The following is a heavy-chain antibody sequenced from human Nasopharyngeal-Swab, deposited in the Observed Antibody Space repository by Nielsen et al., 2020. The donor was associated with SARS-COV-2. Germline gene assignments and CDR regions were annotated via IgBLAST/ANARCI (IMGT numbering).Heavy chain of an antibody. D-gene: IGHD3-3*01. J-gene: IGHJ4*02. CDR3: ARIVLWVGDFWSGPSTLYYFDY. CDR1: GFTVSSNY. V-gene: IGHV3-21*05. Sequence: GESLKISCAASGFTVSSNYMSWVRQAPGKGLEWVSYISSSSSYIYYADSVKGRFTISRDNAKNSLYLQMNSLRAEDTAMYYCARIVLWVGDFWSGPSTLYYFDYWGQGTLVTVSS. CDR2: ISSSSSYI.